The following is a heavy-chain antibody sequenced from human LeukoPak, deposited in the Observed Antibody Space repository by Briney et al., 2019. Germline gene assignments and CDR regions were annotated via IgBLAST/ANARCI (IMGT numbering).Heavy chain of an antibody. V-gene: IGHV3-64*02. Sequence: TGGSLRLSCAASGFTFSGSSMHWVRQAPGKGLEYVSSISSTGDSTYYADSVKGRFTISRDNSKNTLYLQMGSLRTEDMAVYYCAKSDDYGDYVPDYWGQGTLVTVSS. CDR3: AKSDDYGDYVPDY. D-gene: IGHD4-17*01. CDR1: GFTFSGSS. CDR2: ISSTGDST. J-gene: IGHJ4*02.